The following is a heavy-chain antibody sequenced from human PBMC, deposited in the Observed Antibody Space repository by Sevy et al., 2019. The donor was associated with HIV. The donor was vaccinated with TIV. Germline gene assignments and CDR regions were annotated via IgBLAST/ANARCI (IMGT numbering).Heavy chain of an antibody. D-gene: IGHD3-22*01. V-gene: IGHV3-73*01. CDR2: IRSKPNNYAT. J-gene: IGHJ3*02. CDR1: GFTVSGSG. CDR3: TRPMIGNVIPTGDTVDI. Sequence: GGCLRLSCAASGFTVSGSGLHWVRQAPGKGLEWVGRIRSKPNNYATVYAASVKGRFTISRDDSKNTAYLQMNSLKTEDTAVYYCTRPMIGNVIPTGDTVDIWGQGTMVTVSS.